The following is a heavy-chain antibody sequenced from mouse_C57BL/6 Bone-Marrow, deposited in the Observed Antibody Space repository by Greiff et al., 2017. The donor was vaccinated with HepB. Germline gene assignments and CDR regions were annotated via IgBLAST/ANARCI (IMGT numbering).Heavy chain of an antibody. CDR3: ARRNYYGSRGYFDY. CDR2: IYPRSGNT. CDR1: GYTFTSYG. D-gene: IGHD1-1*01. Sequence: QVQLQQSGAELARPGASVKLSCKASGYTFTSYGISWVKQRTGQGLEWIGEIYPRSGNTYYNEKFKGKATLTADKSSSPAYMELRSLPSEDSAVYFCARRNYYGSRGYFDYWGQGTTLTVSS. V-gene: IGHV1-81*01. J-gene: IGHJ2*01.